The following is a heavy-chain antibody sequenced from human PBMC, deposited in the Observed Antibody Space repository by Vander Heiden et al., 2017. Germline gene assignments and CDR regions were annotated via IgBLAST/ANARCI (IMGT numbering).Heavy chain of an antibody. CDR2: ISGSGGST. CDR1: GFTFSSSA. V-gene: IGHV3-23*01. Sequence: EVQLLESGGGLVQPGGSLRLSCAASGFTFSSSAMSWVRQAPGKGLEWVSAISGSGGSTYYADSVKGRFTISRDNSKNTLYLQMNSLRAEDTAVYYCAKDIVGYCSSSSCSFDYWGQGTLVTVSS. CDR3: AKDIVGYCSSSSCSFDY. J-gene: IGHJ4*02. D-gene: IGHD2-2*01.